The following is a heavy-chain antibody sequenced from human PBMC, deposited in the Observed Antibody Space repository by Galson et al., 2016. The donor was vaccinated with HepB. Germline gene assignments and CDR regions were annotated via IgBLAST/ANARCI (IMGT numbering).Heavy chain of an antibody. D-gene: IGHD6-19*01. CDR1: GFTFSTYH. CDR2: ITTSSSTI. J-gene: IGHJ4*02. V-gene: IGHV3-48*01. Sequence: SLRLSCAASGFTFSTYHMNWVRQAPGKGLEWISYITTSSSTIHYADSVKGRFTISRDNSRNTLYLQMDSLRADDTAVYYCGRDRAVRSIDQWGQGALVTVSS. CDR3: GRDRAVRSIDQ.